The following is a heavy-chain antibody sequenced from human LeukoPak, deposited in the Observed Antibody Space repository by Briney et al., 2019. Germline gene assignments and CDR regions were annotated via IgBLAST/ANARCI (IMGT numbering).Heavy chain of an antibody. CDR2: IYYSGSA. J-gene: IGHJ4*02. V-gene: IGHV4-59*11. D-gene: IGHD6-6*01. CDR3: ARDIGAARSDY. Sequence: SETLSLTCTVSGGSISGHYWSWIRQPPGKGLEWIGYIYYSGSAKYNPSLKSRVTISVDTSKNQFSLKLTSVTAADTAVYYCARDIGAARSDYWGQGTLVTVSS. CDR1: GGSISGHY.